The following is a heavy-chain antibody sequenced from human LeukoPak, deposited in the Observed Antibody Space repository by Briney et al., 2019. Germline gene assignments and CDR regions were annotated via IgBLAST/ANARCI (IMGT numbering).Heavy chain of an antibody. Sequence: ASVKVSCKASGYTFTSFYMHWVRQAPGQGLEWMGIINPRSGSTTYAQKFQGRVTMTRDTSISTIYMELSRLRSDDTAVYHCARAAASRPFDYWGQGTLVTVSS. CDR3: ARAAASRPFDY. D-gene: IGHD6-6*01. CDR1: GYTFTSFY. V-gene: IGHV1-46*01. CDR2: INPRSGST. J-gene: IGHJ4*02.